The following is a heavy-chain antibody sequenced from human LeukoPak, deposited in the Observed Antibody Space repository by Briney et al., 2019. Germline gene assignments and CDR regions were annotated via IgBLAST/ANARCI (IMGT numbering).Heavy chain of an antibody. CDR2: IYSGGTT. D-gene: IGHD1-1*01. J-gene: IGHJ4*02. Sequence: GGSLRLSCAASGFTVSSNYMSWVRQAPGKGLEWVSVIYSGGTTYYADSVKGRFTISRDDSKNTLYLQMNSLRAEDTAVYYCARTTTFAPHFDYWGQGTLVTVSS. CDR1: GFTVSSNY. V-gene: IGHV3-66*01. CDR3: ARTTTFAPHFDY.